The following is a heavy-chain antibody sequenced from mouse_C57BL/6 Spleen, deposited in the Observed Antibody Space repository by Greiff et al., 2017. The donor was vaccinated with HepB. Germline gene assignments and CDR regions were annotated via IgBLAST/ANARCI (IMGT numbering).Heavy chain of an antibody. J-gene: IGHJ3*01. CDR2: IYPGDGDT. CDR3: ARYGYYEFAY. CDR1: GYAFSSSW. D-gene: IGHD2-3*01. Sequence: QVQLQQSGPELVKPGASVKISCKASGYAFSSSWMNWVKQRLGKGLEWIGRIYPGDGDTNYNGKFKGKATLTADKSSSTAYMQLSSLTSEDSAVYFCARYGYYEFAYWGQGTLVTVSA. V-gene: IGHV1-82*01.